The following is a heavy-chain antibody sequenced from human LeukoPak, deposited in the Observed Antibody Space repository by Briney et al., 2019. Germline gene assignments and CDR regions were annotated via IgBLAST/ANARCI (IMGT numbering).Heavy chain of an antibody. CDR1: GFTFSSYS. Sequence: PGGSLRLSCAASGFTFSSYSMNWVRQAPGKGLEWVSYISSSSSTIYYADSVKGRFTISRDNAKNSLYLQMNSLRDEDTAVYYCARRGTTYCTVDSCHPNWFDPWGQGTLVTVSS. V-gene: IGHV3-48*02. CDR3: ARRGTTYCTVDSCHPNWFDP. CDR2: ISSSSSTI. D-gene: IGHD2-15*01. J-gene: IGHJ5*02.